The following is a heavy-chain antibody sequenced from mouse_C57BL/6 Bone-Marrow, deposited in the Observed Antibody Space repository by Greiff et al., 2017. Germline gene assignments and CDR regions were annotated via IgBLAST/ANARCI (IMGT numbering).Heavy chain of an antibody. V-gene: IGHV14-4*01. CDR3: TTGGSPFAY. CDR1: GFNIKDDY. J-gene: IGHJ3*01. CDR2: IDPENGDT. Sequence: EVQLQQSGAELVRPGASVKLSCTASGFNIKDDYMHWVKQRPEQGLEWIGWIDPENGDTEYASKFQGMATITAYTSSNTAYLQLSSLTSEDTAVYYCTTGGSPFAYWGQGTLVTVSA. D-gene: IGHD1-1*01.